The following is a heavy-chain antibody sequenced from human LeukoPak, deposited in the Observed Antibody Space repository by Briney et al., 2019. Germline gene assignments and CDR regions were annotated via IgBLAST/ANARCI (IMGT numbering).Heavy chain of an antibody. CDR2: ISSDGSRT. CDR1: GFTFNTYW. J-gene: IGHJ4*02. Sequence: GGSLRLSCAASGFTFNTYWMYWVRHGSGKGLVWVSRISSDGSRTEYADSVEGRFTISRDNAKNTLYLQMDSLRAEDTAVYYCAGGPSHSGSYFVYWGQGTLVTVSS. V-gene: IGHV3-74*03. D-gene: IGHD1-26*01. CDR3: AGGPSHSGSYFVY.